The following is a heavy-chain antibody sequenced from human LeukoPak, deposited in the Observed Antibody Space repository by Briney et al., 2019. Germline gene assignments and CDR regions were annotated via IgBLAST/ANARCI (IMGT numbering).Heavy chain of an antibody. CDR2: INHSGST. D-gene: IGHD3-3*01. Sequence: SETLSLTCAVYGGSFSGYYWSWIRQPPGKGLEWIGEINHSGSTNYNPSLKSRVTISVDTSKNQFSLKLSSVTAADTAVYYCARGTMTYYDFWSGYYSNWFDPWGRGTLVTVSS. V-gene: IGHV4-34*01. J-gene: IGHJ5*02. CDR3: ARGTMTYYDFWSGYYSNWFDP. CDR1: GGSFSGYY.